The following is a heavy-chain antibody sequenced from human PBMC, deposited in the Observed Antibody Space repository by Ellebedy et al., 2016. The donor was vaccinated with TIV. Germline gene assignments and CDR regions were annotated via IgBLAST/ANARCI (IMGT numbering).Heavy chain of an antibody. Sequence: AASVKVSCKASGYTFTSYGISWVRQAAGQGLEWMGWISAYNGNTNYAQKLQGRVTMTTDTSTSTAYMELRSLRSDDTAVYYWARDTEGPYAFDIWGQGTMVTVSS. CDR3: ARDTEGPYAFDI. J-gene: IGHJ3*02. V-gene: IGHV1-18*04. CDR2: ISAYNGNT. CDR1: GYTFTSYG.